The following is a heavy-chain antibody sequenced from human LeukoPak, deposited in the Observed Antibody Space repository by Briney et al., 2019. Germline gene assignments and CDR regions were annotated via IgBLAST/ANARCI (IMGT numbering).Heavy chain of an antibody. CDR1: GGYISNYY. V-gene: IGHV4-59*01. Sequence: SETLSLTCSVSGGYISNYYWSWIRQPPGKGLEWIGYIYSPGTTNYNPSLKSRVTISVDTSKNQFSLKLSSVTAADTAVYYCARYNYDFWSGYSKWFDPWGQGTLVAVSS. D-gene: IGHD3-3*01. J-gene: IGHJ5*02. CDR2: IYSPGTT. CDR3: ARYNYDFWSGYSKWFDP.